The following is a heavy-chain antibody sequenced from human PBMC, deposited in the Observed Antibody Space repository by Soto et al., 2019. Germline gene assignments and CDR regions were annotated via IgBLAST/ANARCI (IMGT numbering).Heavy chain of an antibody. CDR2: INPNGGST. D-gene: IGHD2-15*01. CDR1: GYTFTNYY. V-gene: IGHV1-46*01. CDR3: ARSAAYDY. Sequence: QVQLMQSGAEVKKPGASVRVSCKASGYTFTNYYVHWVRQAPGQGLERMGFINPNGGSTTYAQKFQGRFTVTTDTSPRTGYMQLSSLRSEDTAVFYCARSAAYDYWGQGTLVTVSS. J-gene: IGHJ4*02.